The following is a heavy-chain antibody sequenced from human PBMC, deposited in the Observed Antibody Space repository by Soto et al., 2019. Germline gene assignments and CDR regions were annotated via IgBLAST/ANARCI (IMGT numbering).Heavy chain of an antibody. D-gene: IGHD6-13*01. J-gene: IGHJ4*02. CDR3: ARDSSSPPHYRTPF. CDR2: IYYSGST. V-gene: IGHV4-30-4*01. CDR1: GGSISSGDYY. Sequence: SETLSLTCTVSGGSISSGDYYWSWIRRPPGKGLEWIGYIYYSGSTYYNPSLKSRVTISVDTSKNQFSLKLSSVTAADTAVYYCARDSSSPPHYRTPFWGQGTLVTVSS.